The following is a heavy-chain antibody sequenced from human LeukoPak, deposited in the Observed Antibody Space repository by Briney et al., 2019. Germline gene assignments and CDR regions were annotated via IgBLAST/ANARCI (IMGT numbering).Heavy chain of an antibody. CDR1: GFTFSTYA. D-gene: IGHD3-10*01. CDR2: IWYDGSNK. Sequence: PGTSLRLSCSASGFTFSTYAMHWVRQAPGKGLEWVAVIWYDGSNKYYADSVKGRFTISRDNSKNTLYLQMNSLRAEDTAVYYCARGPPEYYYGSGSVFGFDYWGQGTLVTVSS. CDR3: ARGPPEYYYGSGSVFGFDY. J-gene: IGHJ4*02. V-gene: IGHV3-33*08.